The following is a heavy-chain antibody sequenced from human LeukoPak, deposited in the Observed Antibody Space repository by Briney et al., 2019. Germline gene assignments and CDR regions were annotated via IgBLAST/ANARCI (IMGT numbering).Heavy chain of an antibody. D-gene: IGHD6-13*01. CDR1: GGSISSSNW. J-gene: IGHJ5*02. V-gene: IGHV4-61*02. CDR3: ARDYSSSWDNWFDP. Sequence: SETLSLTCAVSGGSISSSNWWSWIRQPAGKGLEWIGRIYTSGSTNYNPSLKSRVTISVDTSKNQFSLKLSSVTAADTAVYYCARDYSSSWDNWFDPWGQGTLVTVSS. CDR2: IYTSGST.